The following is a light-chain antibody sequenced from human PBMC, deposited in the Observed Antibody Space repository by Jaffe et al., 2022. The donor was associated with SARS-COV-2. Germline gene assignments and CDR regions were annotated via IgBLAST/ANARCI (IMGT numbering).Light chain of an antibody. CDR1: QGTGVR. Sequence: DIQMTQSPSSVSASVGDRVTITCRASQGTGVRLAWYQQKPGEAPKLLIYGASNLQGGVPPRFSGSGSGTDFIFTISGLQPEDSATYYCQQANSYPRTFGQGTKVEIK. J-gene: IGKJ1*01. V-gene: IGKV1D-12*01. CDR2: GAS. CDR3: QQANSYPRT.